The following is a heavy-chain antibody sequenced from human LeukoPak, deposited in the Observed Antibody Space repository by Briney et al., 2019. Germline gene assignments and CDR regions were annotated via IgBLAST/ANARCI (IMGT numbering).Heavy chain of an antibody. CDR1: GFTFSSYA. D-gene: IGHD3-10*01. J-gene: IGHJ1*01. V-gene: IGHV3-23*01. Sequence: GGSLRLSCAASGFTFSSYAMSWVRQAPGKGLEWVSAISGSGGSTYYAYSVKGRFAISRDNSKNTLYLQMNSLRAEDTAVYYCAKDLVAGSYLEYFQHWGQGTLVTVSS. CDR3: AKDLVAGSYLEYFQH. CDR2: ISGSGGST.